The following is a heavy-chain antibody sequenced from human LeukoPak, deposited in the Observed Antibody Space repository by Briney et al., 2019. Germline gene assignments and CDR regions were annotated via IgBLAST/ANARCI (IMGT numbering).Heavy chain of an antibody. CDR3: ATGSIWSNYYHYMRV. D-gene: IGHD6-13*01. V-gene: IGHV3-9*01. Sequence: GGSLRLSCAASGFTFDDYAMHWVRQAPGKGLEWVSGISWNSGSIGYADSVKGRFTISRDNAKNSLYLQMNSLRAEDTALYYCATGSIWSNYYHYMRVWGLGTPVTVSS. CDR2: ISWNSGSI. CDR1: GFTFDDYA. J-gene: IGHJ6*03.